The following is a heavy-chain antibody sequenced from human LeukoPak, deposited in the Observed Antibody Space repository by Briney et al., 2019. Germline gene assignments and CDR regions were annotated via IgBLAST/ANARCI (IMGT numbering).Heavy chain of an antibody. Sequence: SEALSLTRTVSGGSISSYYWSWIRQPPGKGLEWIGYIYYSGSTNYNPSLKSRVTISVDTSKNQFSLKLSSVTAADTAVYYCARADPYITIFGVVNYYYYMDVWGKGTTVTVSS. CDR2: IYYSGST. D-gene: IGHD3-3*01. V-gene: IGHV4-59*01. J-gene: IGHJ6*03. CDR3: ARADPYITIFGVVNYYYYMDV. CDR1: GGSISSYY.